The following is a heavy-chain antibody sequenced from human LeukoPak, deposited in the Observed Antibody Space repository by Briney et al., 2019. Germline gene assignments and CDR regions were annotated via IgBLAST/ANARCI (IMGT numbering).Heavy chain of an antibody. Sequence: GESLKISCKGSGYSFTTYWIGWVRQMPGKGLEWMGIIHPGDSDTRYSPSFQGQVTISVDKSISTAYLQWSSLKASDTAMYYCAGMPHRYFDFWGQGTLVTVSS. V-gene: IGHV5-51*01. D-gene: IGHD2-2*01. CDR1: GYSFTTYW. J-gene: IGHJ4*02. CDR3: AGMPHRYFDF. CDR2: IHPGDSDT.